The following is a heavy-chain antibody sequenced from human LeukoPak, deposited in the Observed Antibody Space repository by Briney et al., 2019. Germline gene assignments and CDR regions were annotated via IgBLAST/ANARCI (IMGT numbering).Heavy chain of an antibody. J-gene: IGHJ4*02. CDR3: TRHRYYYDSSGYYGVVDY. CDR2: IRNKANSYAT. CDR1: GFTFSGSA. V-gene: IGHV3-73*01. Sequence: PGGSLRLSCAASGFTFSGSAMHWVRQASGKGLEWVGRIRNKANSYATAYAASVKGRFTISRDDSKNTAYLQMNSLKTEDTAVYYCTRHRYYYDSSGYYGVVDYWGQGTLVTVSS. D-gene: IGHD3-22*01.